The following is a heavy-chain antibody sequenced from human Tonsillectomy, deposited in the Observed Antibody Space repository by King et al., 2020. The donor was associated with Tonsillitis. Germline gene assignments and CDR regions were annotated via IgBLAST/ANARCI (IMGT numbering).Heavy chain of an antibody. CDR3: VRQGASRGVIDS. V-gene: IGHV5-51*01. CDR2: IYPGDSDT. J-gene: IGHJ4*02. CDR1: GFIFTTSW. Sequence: VQLVQSGAEVKKPGETLRISCTGSGFIFTTSWIAWVRQMPGKGLDWMGIIYPGDSDTRYSPSFQGRITISADKSITTAYLLWSSLKASDTAMYYRVRQGASRGVIDSWGQGTLVTVSS. D-gene: IGHD2-2*01.